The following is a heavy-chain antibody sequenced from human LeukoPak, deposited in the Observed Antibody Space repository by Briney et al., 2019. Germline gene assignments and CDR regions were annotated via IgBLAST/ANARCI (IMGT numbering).Heavy chain of an antibody. V-gene: IGHV3-23*01. CDR1: GLTFSPYP. CDR3: AKRGSKSGSLQGGFDY. J-gene: IGHJ4*02. Sequence: GGPRRLSCPASGLTFSPYPMSWVRQVPGKGLEWFSPIGAGGTTYYADSVKGRFTISRDNSKNTLYMQMTSLRAEDTAVYYCAKRGSKSGSLQGGFDYWGQGTLVTVSS. D-gene: IGHD3-3*01. CDR2: IGAGGTT.